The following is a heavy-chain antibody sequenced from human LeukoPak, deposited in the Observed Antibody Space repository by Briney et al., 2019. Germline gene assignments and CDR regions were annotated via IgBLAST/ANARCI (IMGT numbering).Heavy chain of an antibody. D-gene: IGHD1-26*01. CDR1: GFTFSSYA. V-gene: IGHV3-23*01. CDR2: ISGSGGST. CDR3: AKAPSGSYYSGSDY. J-gene: IGHJ4*02. Sequence: GGSLRLSCAASGFTFSSYAMSWVRQAPGKGLEWVSAISGSGGSTYYADSVKGRFTISRDNSKNTLYLQMNSLRAEDTAAYYCAKAPSGSYYSGSDYWGQGTLVTVSS.